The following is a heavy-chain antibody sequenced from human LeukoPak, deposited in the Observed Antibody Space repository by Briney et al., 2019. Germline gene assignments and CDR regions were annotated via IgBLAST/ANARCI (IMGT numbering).Heavy chain of an antibody. CDR3: ARSSRYYYDSTFGDYYFDY. V-gene: IGHV4-61*08. Sequence: SETLSLTCTVSGGSISSGGYSWSWIRQPPGKGLEWIGYIYYSGSTNYNPSLKSRVTISVDTSKNQFSLKLSSVTAADTAVYYCARSSRYYYDSTFGDYYFDYWGQGTLVTVSS. CDR1: GGSISSGGYS. D-gene: IGHD3-22*01. CDR2: IYYSGST. J-gene: IGHJ4*02.